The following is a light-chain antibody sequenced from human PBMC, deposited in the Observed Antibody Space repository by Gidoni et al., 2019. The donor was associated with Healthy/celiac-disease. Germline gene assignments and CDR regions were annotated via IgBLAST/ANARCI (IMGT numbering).Light chain of an antibody. CDR3: AAWDDSLSGF. Sequence: QSVLTQPPSASGTPGQRVTISCSGSSSNIGSNYVYWYQQLPGTAPKLLIYRNNQRPSGVPDRFSGSKSGTSASLASSGLRSEDEADYYCAAWDDSLSGFFGGGTKLTVL. J-gene: IGLJ2*01. CDR1: SSNIGSNY. CDR2: RNN. V-gene: IGLV1-47*01.